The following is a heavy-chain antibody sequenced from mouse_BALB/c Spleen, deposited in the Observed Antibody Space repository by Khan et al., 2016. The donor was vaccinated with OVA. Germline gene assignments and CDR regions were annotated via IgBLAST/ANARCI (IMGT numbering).Heavy chain of an antibody. D-gene: IGHD3-1*01. CDR2: ILPGSGNT. CDR1: GYTFSMYW. CDR3: ARGGYNPAMDY. V-gene: IGHV1-9*01. J-gene: IGHJ4*01. Sequence: QVQLQQSGAELMKPGASVTISCKATGYTFSMYWIEWVKQRPGHGLEWIGDILPGSGNTNNNEKFKGKATFTAHTSSNTAYMELSSLTSEDSAVYYWARGGYNPAMDYWGQGTSVTVSS.